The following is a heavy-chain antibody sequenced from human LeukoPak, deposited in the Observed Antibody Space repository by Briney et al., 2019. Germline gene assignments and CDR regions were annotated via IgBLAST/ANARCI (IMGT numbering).Heavy chain of an antibody. CDR2: ISGSGGST. J-gene: IGHJ4*02. CDR1: GFTFSSYA. CDR3: AKDAPTYYYDSSGYSPFDY. Sequence: GGSLRLSCAASGFTFSSYAMSWVRQAPGKGLEWVSAISGSGGSTYYADSVKGRFTISRDNSKNTLYLQTNSLRAEDTAVYYCAKDAPTYYYDSSGYSPFDYWGQGTLVTVSS. D-gene: IGHD3-22*01. V-gene: IGHV3-23*01.